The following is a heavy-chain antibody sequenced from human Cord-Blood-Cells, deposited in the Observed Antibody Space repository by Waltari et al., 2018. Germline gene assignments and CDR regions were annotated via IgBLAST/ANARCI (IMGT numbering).Heavy chain of an antibody. V-gene: IGHV3-23*04. CDR3: AKREANWGSRGHFDL. Sequence: EVQLVESGGGLVQPGGSLRRSCAASGFTFSSYPMSWVRQAPGKGLEWVSAISGSGGSTYYADSVKGRFTISRDNSKNTLYLQMNSLRAEDTAVYYCAKREANWGSRGHFDLWGRGTLVTVSS. J-gene: IGHJ2*01. CDR2: ISGSGGST. CDR1: GFTFSSYP. D-gene: IGHD7-27*01.